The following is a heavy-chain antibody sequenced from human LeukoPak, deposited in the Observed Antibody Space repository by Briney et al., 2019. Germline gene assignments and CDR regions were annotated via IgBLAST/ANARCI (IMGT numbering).Heavy chain of an antibody. D-gene: IGHD3-10*01. J-gene: IGHJ4*02. CDR1: GGSISSSSYY. Sequence: SETLSLTCTVSGGSISSSSYYWGWIRQPPGKGLEWIGSIYYSGSTYYNPSLKSRVTISVDTSKNQFSLKLSSVTAADTAVYYCARGSFGELSHWGQGTLVTVSS. V-gene: IGHV4-39*01. CDR3: ARGSFGELSH. CDR2: IYYSGST.